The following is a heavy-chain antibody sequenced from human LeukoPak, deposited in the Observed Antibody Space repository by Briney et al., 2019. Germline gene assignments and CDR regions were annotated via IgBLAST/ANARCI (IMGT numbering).Heavy chain of an antibody. J-gene: IGHJ4*02. CDR2: INYSGST. V-gene: IGHV4-59*01. Sequence: PSETLSLTCTVSGGSISSYYWSWIRQPPGKGLEWIGYINYSGSTNYNPSLKSRVTISVDTSKNQFSLKLSSVTAADTAVYYCARSQTYYDILTGYYPGKLDYWGQGTLVTVSS. CDR3: ARSQTYYDILTGYYPGKLDY. CDR1: GGSISSYY. D-gene: IGHD3-9*01.